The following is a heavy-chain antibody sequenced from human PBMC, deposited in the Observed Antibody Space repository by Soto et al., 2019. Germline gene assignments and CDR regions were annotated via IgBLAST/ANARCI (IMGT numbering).Heavy chain of an antibody. Sequence: EVQLVESGGGLLQPGRSLRPSCAAAGFTFDDYAMHWVRQAPGRGLEWVSGISWNSGSIGYADSVKGRFTISRDNAKNSLYLQMNSLRAEDTALYYCAHVSYGSGTFDYWGQGTLVTVSS. CDR2: ISWNSGSI. J-gene: IGHJ4*02. D-gene: IGHD3-10*01. CDR3: AHVSYGSGTFDY. CDR1: GFTFDDYA. V-gene: IGHV3-9*01.